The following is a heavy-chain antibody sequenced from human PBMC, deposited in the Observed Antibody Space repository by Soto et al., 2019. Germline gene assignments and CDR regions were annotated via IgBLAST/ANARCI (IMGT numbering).Heavy chain of an antibody. D-gene: IGHD3-10*01. V-gene: IGHV5-51*01. CDR1: GYTFTSSG. CDR2: IYPGDSDT. Sequence: ESLKISCKGCGYTFTSSGSGWVRQLAGKGLEWMGIIYPGDSDTRYSPSFQGQVTISADKSISTAYLQWSSLRASDTAMYFCARAYGKYFDYWGHGTPVTVSS. J-gene: IGHJ4*01. CDR3: ARAYGKYFDY.